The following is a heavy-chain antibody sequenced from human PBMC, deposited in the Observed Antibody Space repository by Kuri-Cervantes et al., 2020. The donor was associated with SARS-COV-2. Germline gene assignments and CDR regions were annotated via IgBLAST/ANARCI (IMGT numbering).Heavy chain of an antibody. CDR3: ARGRQWLALYYFDY. CDR1: GFIFNNFA. CDR2: SGAASGSSGSSP. V-gene: IGHV3-23*01. D-gene: IGHD6-19*01. Sequence: GGSLRLSCAASGFIFNNFALSWVRQAPGKGLEWVSASGAASGSSGSSPYYADSVKGRFTISRDDSKNTVYVQMNSLRAEDTAVYYCARGRQWLALYYFDYWGQGTLVTVSS. J-gene: IGHJ4*02.